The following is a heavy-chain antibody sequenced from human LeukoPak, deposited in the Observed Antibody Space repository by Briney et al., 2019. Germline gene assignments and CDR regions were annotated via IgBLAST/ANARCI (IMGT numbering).Heavy chain of an antibody. Sequence: SETLSLTCTASGGSTSSSSYYWGWIRQPPGKGLEWIGSIYYSGSTYHNPSLKSRVTISVDTSKNQFSLKLSSVTAADTAVYYCARILQQLIDYWGQGTLVTVSS. V-gene: IGHV4-39*01. CDR2: IYYSGST. CDR1: GGSTSSSSYY. J-gene: IGHJ4*02. CDR3: ARILQQLIDY. D-gene: IGHD6-13*01.